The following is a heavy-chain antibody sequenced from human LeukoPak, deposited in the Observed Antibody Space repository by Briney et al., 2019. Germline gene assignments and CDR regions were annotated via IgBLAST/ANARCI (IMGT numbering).Heavy chain of an antibody. D-gene: IGHD4-17*01. V-gene: IGHV3-23*01. CDR1: GFTFSSYA. J-gene: IGHJ4*02. CDR2: ISGSGGST. CDR3: AKDYSHDYGDYPFDY. Sequence: GGSLRLSCAASGFTFSSYAVSWVRQAPGTGLEWVSAISGSGGSTYYADSVKGRFTISRDNSKNTLYLQMNSLRAEDTAVYYCAKDYSHDYGDYPFDYWGQGTLVTVSS.